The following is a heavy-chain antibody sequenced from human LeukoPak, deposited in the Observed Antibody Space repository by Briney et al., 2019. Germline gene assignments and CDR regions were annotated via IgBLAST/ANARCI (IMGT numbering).Heavy chain of an antibody. J-gene: IGHJ4*02. CDR2: MYDSGST. CDR1: GGSISSRNW. CDR3: VEYSSHSIRLADY. V-gene: IGHV4-4*02. D-gene: IGHD6-13*01. Sequence: SETLSLTCTVSGGSISSRNWWCWVRQPPGKGLEVIGEMYDSGSTNYNPSLKSRVTISVDKSKNQLSLNLSCVTAADTAVYYCVEYSSHSIRLADYWGQGTLVTVSS.